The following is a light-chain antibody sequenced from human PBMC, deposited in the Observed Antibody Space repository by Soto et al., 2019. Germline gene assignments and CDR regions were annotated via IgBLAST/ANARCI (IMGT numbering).Light chain of an antibody. CDR3: QKYNNAPRT. CDR1: QGISNY. Sequence: DIPMTQSPSSLSASVGDTVTITCRASQGISNYLAWYHQKPGQVPNLLIYAASTLQSGVPARFSGSGSGTDFTLTISSLRPEDVATYYCQKYNNAPRTFGQGTKVEI. CDR2: AAS. V-gene: IGKV1-27*01. J-gene: IGKJ1*01.